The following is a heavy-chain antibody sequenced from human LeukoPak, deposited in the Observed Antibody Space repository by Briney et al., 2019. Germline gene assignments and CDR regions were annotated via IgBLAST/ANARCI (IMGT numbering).Heavy chain of an antibody. CDR1: GYTFSNCA. J-gene: IGHJ4*02. CDR2: INADNGDT. Sequence: ASVKVSCKASGYTFSNCAMHWVRQAPGQRLGWMGWINADNGDTKYSQKFQGRVTITRNTSANTAYMELSSLRSEDTAVYYCARYGGSYYGYYFDYWGQGTLVTVSS. CDR3: ARYGGSYYGYYFDY. V-gene: IGHV1-3*01. D-gene: IGHD1-26*01.